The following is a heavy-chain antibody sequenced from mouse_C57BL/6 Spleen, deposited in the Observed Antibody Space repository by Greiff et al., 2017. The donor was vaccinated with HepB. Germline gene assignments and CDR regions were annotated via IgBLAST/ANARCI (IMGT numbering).Heavy chain of an antibody. Sequence: QVQLQQPGAELVKPGASVKLSCKASGYTFTSYRMQWVKQRPGQGLEWIGEIDPSDSYTNYNQKFKGKATLTVDTSSSTAYMQLSSLTSEDSAVYYCAREGGNYYAMDYWGQGTSVTVSS. CDR3: AREGGNYYAMDY. D-gene: IGHD1-1*02. CDR2: IDPSDSYT. CDR1: GYTFTSYR. V-gene: IGHV1-50*01. J-gene: IGHJ4*01.